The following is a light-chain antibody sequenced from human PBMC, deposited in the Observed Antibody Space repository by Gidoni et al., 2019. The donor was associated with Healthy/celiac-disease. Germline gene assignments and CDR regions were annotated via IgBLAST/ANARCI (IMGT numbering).Light chain of an antibody. V-gene: IGKV3-11*01. Sequence: LLTQSPATLSLSPGERATLSCRASQSVSSYLAWYQQKPGQAPRLLIYDASNRATGIPARFSGSGSGTDFNLTISSREPEDFAVYYCQRRSNWLPCTFGQGTKLEIK. CDR1: QSVSSY. J-gene: IGKJ2*02. CDR2: DAS. CDR3: QRRSNWLPCT.